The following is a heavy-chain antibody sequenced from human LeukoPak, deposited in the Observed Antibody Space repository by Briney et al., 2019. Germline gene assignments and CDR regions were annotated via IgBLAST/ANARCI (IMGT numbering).Heavy chain of an antibody. J-gene: IGHJ1*01. D-gene: IGHD3-22*01. CDR1: GGSISVYY. CDR2: IYYSGST. CDR3: ARHSKYYYDSSGSYVGYFQH. Sequence: KASETLSLTCTVSGGSISVYYWSWIRQPPGKGLEWIGYIYYSGSTNYNPSLKSRVTISVDTSKNQFSLKLSSVTAADTAVYYCARHSKYYYDSSGSYVGYFQHWGQGTLVTVSS. V-gene: IGHV4-59*08.